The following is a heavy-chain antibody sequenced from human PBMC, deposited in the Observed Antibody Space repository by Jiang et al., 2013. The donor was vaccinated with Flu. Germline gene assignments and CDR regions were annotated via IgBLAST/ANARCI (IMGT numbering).Heavy chain of an antibody. CDR2: IYYSGST. CDR1: GGSISSYY. J-gene: IGHJ4*02. Sequence: GLVKPSETLSLTCTVSGGSISSYYWSWIRQPPGKGLEWIGYIYYSGSTNYNPSLKSRVTISVDTSKNQFSLKLSSVTAADTAVYYCARIPYYSDSSFDWTDGDDYWGQGTLVTVSS. V-gene: IGHV4-59*12. D-gene: IGHD3-22*01. CDR3: ARIPYYSDSSFDWTDGDDY.